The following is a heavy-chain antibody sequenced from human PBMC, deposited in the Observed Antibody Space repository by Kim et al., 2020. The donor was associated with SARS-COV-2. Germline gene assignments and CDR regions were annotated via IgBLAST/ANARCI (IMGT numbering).Heavy chain of an antibody. CDR2: ISPDSGGT. CDR1: GYTFIGYS. V-gene: IGHV1-2*06. J-gene: IGHJ4*02. Sequence: ASVKVSCKASGYTFIGYSIHWVRQAPGQGLEWMGRISPDSGGTNYAQKFQGRVSLTGDTSISVVYMELSGLRADDTAVYYCAGGPCADTWCSRYFDFWGQGTLVTVSS. D-gene: IGHD2-8*02. CDR3: AGGPCADTWCSRYFDF.